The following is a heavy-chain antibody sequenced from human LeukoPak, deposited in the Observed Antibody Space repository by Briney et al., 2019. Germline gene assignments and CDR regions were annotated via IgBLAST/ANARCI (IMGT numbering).Heavy chain of an antibody. D-gene: IGHD5/OR15-5a*01. Sequence: ASVKVSCKASGYNFTSYDINWVRQATGQGLEWMGIINPSGGSTSYAQKFQGRVTMTRDTSTSTVYMEVTSLRSEDTAVYYCARGFDGLRLKGQYFDYWGQGTLVTVSS. J-gene: IGHJ4*02. CDR1: GYNFTSYD. CDR3: ARGFDGLRLKGQYFDY. CDR2: INPSGGST. V-gene: IGHV1-46*01.